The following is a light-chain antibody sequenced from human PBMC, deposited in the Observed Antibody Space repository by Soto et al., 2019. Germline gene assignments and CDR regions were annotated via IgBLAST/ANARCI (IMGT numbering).Light chain of an antibody. CDR2: GAS. CDR3: QQYNNWPSFT. CDR1: QSLGNN. J-gene: IGKJ3*01. V-gene: IGKV3-15*01. Sequence: DIVLTQSPGTLSLSPGERATLSCRASQSLGNNYLAWYQQKSGQAPRLLIYGASTRATGIPARFSGSGSGTEFTLTISSLQSEDFAVYYCQQYNNWPSFTFGPGTKVDIK.